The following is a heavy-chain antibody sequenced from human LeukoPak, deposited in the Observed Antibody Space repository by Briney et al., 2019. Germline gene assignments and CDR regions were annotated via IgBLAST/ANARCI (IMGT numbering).Heavy chain of an antibody. D-gene: IGHD6-13*01. CDR3: ARVMIQYSSSWYLFDD. CDR2: ISSSSSYI. Sequence: GGSLRLSCAASGFTFSSYSMNWVRQAPGKGLEWVSSISSSSSYIYYADSVKGRFTISRDNAKNSLYLQMNSLRAEDTAVYYCARVMIQYSSSWYLFDDWGQGTLVTVSS. CDR1: GFTFSSYS. V-gene: IGHV3-21*01. J-gene: IGHJ4*02.